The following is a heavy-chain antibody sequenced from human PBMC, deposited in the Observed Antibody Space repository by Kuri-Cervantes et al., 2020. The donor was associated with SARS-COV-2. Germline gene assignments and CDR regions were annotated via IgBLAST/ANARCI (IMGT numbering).Heavy chain of an antibody. V-gene: IGHV1-24*01. CDR3: ATHAAIFGVVLLDY. CDR2: FDPEDGET. CDR1: GYTLTELS. J-gene: IGHJ4*02. Sequence: ASVKVSCKVSGYTLTELSMHWVRQAPGKGLEWMGGFDPEDGETIYAQKFQGRVTMTEDTSTDTAYMELSSLRSEDTAVYYCATHAAIFGVVLLDYWGQGTLVTVSS. D-gene: IGHD3-3*01.